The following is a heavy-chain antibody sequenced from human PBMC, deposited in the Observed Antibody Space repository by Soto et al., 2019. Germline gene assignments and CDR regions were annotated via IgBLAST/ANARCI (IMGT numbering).Heavy chain of an antibody. CDR1: GFTFSNYW. V-gene: IGHV3-74*01. CDR2: ISSDGSST. CDR3: ARDMSGGTYNYYYGMDV. D-gene: IGHD1-26*01. Sequence: GGSLRLSCVASGFTFSNYWMHWVRQAPGKGLEWVSRISSDGSSTTYADSVKGRFTISRDNSKNTLYLQMNSLRADDAAVYYCARDMSGGTYNYYYGMDVWGQGTTVTVSS. J-gene: IGHJ6*02.